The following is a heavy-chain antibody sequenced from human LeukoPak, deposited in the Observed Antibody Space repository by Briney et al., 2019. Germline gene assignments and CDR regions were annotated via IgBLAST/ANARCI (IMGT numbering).Heavy chain of an antibody. Sequence: GGSLRLSCAASGFTFSSYGMHWVRQAPGKGLEWVAVISYDGSNKYYADSVKGRFTISRDNSKNTLYLQMNSLRAEDTAVYYCAKNGQSLRFLEWLTPGFYWGQGTLVTVSS. D-gene: IGHD3-3*01. CDR2: ISYDGSNK. CDR1: GFTFSSYG. CDR3: AKNGQSLRFLEWLTPGFY. V-gene: IGHV3-30*18. J-gene: IGHJ4*02.